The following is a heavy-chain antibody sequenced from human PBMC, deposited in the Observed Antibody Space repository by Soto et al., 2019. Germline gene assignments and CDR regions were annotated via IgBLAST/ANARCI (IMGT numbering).Heavy chain of an antibody. CDR2: IYYSGST. V-gene: IGHV4-30-4*01. J-gene: IGHJ4*02. Sequence: PSETLSLTCTVSGGSISSGAYYWSWIRQPPGKGLEWIGYIYYSGSTYYNPSLKSRVTISADTSKNQFSLKLSSVTAADTAVYYCAREISDPPFFDSWGQGTLVSVSS. CDR3: AREISDPPFFDS. CDR1: GGSISSGAYY.